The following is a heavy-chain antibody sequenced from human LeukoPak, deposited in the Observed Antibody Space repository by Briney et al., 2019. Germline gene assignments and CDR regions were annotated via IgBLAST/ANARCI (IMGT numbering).Heavy chain of an antibody. CDR2: IWYDGSNK. V-gene: IGHV3-30*02. CDR1: GFTFSSYG. J-gene: IGHJ3*02. D-gene: IGHD3-3*02. Sequence: GGSLRLSCAASGFTFSSYGMHWVRQAPGKGLEWVAVIWYDGSNKYYADSVKGRFTISRDNSKNTLYLQMNSLRAEDTAVYYCAKLGATFLGRAFDIWGQGTMVTVSS. CDR3: AKLGATFLGRAFDI.